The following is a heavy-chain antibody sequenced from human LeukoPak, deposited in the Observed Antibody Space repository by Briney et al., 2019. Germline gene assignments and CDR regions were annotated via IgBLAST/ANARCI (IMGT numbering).Heavy chain of an antibody. Sequence: GGSLRLSCAASGFTLSDSWINWVRQAPGKGPEWLSRTSKDGSDTVYADSAKGRLTASRDNAKNTLYLELTNLRPDDTALYYCARGGYSGSYYRFSWGRGTLVTVAS. J-gene: IGHJ4*02. CDR3: ARGGYSGSYYRFS. CDR1: GFTLSDSW. V-gene: IGHV3-74*01. D-gene: IGHD6-25*01. CDR2: TSKDGSDT.